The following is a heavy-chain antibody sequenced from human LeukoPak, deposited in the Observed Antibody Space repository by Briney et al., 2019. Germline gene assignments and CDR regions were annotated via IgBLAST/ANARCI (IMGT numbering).Heavy chain of an antibody. V-gene: IGHV3-23*01. Sequence: GGSLRLSCEASGVTFSSYVMSWVRQAPGKGPEWVSGISGSGGGTCYADSVKGRFAISRDNSKNTLYLQMNSLRAEDTAVYYCVQEGPRGLAFDIWGQGTKVTVSS. CDR1: GVTFSSYV. CDR2: ISGSGGGT. J-gene: IGHJ3*02. CDR3: VQEGPRGLAFDI.